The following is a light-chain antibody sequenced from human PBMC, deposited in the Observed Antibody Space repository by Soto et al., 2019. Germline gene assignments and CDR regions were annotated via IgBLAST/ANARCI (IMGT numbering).Light chain of an antibody. CDR3: QQSYSTPFT. Sequence: DIPMTQSPTSLSASVGDRVTITCRASQSISSHLNWYQQKPGKAPQLLIYAASSLQSGVPSRFSGSGSGTDFSLPISSLQPEDFATYYCQQSYSTPFTFGPGNKVDIK. V-gene: IGKV1-39*01. CDR2: AAS. CDR1: QSISSH. J-gene: IGKJ3*01.